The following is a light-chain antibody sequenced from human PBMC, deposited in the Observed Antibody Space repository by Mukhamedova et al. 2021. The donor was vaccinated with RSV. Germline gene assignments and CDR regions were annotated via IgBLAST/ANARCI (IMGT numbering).Light chain of an antibody. Sequence: KLIISEVTNRPSGVSNRFSGSKSGNTASLTISGLQPEDEADYFCTSYKTSNSLIVVFGGGTKVTVL. CDR2: EVT. J-gene: IGLJ2*01. CDR3: TSYKTSNSLIVV. V-gene: IGLV2-14*01.